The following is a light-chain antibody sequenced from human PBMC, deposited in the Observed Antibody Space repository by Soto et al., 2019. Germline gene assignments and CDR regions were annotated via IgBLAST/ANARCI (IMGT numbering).Light chain of an antibody. CDR2: DAS. CDR1: QDISNY. CDR3: QQYDNRPLT. J-gene: IGKJ4*01. V-gene: IGKV1-33*01. Sequence: DIQMTQSPSSLSASVGDRVTITCQASQDISNYLNWYQQKPGKAPKLLIYDASNLETGVPSRFSGSGSGTDFTFTISSLQPEDIATYCCQQYDNRPLTFGGGTKVEIK.